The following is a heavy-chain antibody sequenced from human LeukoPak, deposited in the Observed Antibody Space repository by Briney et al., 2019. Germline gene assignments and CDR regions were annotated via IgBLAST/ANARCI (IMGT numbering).Heavy chain of an antibody. V-gene: IGHV4-34*01. Sequence: SETLSLTCAAYGGAFSGYYWSWIRQPPGKGLEWIGEINHSGSTKYSPSLKSRVTISVDTSKNQFSLKLSSVTAADTAAYYCARRVGRWFGERAYYYNYMDVWGKGTTVTISS. CDR1: GGAFSGYY. J-gene: IGHJ6*03. CDR3: ARRVGRWFGERAYYYNYMDV. CDR2: INHSGST. D-gene: IGHD3-10*01.